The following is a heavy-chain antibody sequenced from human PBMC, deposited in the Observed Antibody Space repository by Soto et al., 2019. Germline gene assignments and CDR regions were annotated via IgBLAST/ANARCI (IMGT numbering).Heavy chain of an antibody. J-gene: IGHJ4*02. CDR2: IRSKAYGGTT. V-gene: IGHV3-49*03. CDR3: TRARVVRGVITPIGSDY. CDR1: GFTFGDYA. Sequence: GGSLRLSCTASGFTFGDYAMSWFRQAPGKGLEWVGFIRSKAYGGTTEYAASVKGRFTISRDDSKSIAYLQMNSLKTEDTAVYYCTRARVVRGVITPIGSDYWGQGTLVTVSS. D-gene: IGHD3-10*01.